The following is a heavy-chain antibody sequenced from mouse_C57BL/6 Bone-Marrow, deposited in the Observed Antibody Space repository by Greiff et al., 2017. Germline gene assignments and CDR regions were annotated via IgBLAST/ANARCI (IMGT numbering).Heavy chain of an antibody. CDR2: IYPRSGNT. D-gene: IGHD1-1*01. V-gene: IGHV1-81*01. CDR1: GYTFTSYG. J-gene: IGHJ2*01. Sequence: VQLQQSGAELVRPGASVKLSCKASGYTFTSYGISWVKQRPGQGLEWIGEIYPRSGNTYYNEKFKGKATLTADKSSSTAYMELRSLTSEDSAVYFCARPLLLRYFDYWGQGTTLTVSS. CDR3: ARPLLLRYFDY.